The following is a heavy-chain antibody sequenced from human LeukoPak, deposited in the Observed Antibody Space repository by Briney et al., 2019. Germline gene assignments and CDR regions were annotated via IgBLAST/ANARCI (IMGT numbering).Heavy chain of an antibody. CDR2: IRYDGSNK. J-gene: IGHJ4*02. CDR3: AKGASVRGAFGY. V-gene: IGHV3-30*02. CDR1: GFTFSSYG. D-gene: IGHD3-10*01. Sequence: PGGSLRLSCAASGFTFSSYGMHWVRQAPGKGLEWVAFIRYDGSNKYYADSVKGRFTISRDNSKNTPYLQMNSLRAGDTAVDYCAKGASVRGAFGYWGQGTLVTVSS.